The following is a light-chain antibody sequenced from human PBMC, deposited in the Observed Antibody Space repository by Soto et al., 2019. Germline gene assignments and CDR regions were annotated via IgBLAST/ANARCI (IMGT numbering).Light chain of an antibody. CDR3: QQRSNWPPIT. CDR1: QSVSNNY. J-gene: IGKJ5*01. V-gene: IGKV3-11*01. Sequence: EIVLTHSPDTLSLSPGERATLSCRASQSVSNNYLAWYQQKPGQAPRLLIYDASNRATGIPARFSGSGSGTDFTLTISSLEPEDFAVYYCQQRSNWPPITFGQGTRLEIK. CDR2: DAS.